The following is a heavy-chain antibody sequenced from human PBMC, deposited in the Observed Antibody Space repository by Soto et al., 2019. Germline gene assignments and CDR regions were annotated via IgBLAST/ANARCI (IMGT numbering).Heavy chain of an antibody. CDR1: GFSFSTYA. CDR3: AVRYCPNALCYTNFYYYMDI. D-gene: IGHD2-8*01. Sequence: EVQLLESGGGLVQPGGSLRLSCAASGFSFSTYAMTWVRQAPGKGLEWVSTITPSGGNTYYADSVTVRFTITRDNSENTLLLPMNSMRAEDTAVYYCAVRYCPNALCYTNFYYYMDIWGEGTSVTVSS. J-gene: IGHJ6*03. V-gene: IGHV3-23*01. CDR2: ITPSGGNT.